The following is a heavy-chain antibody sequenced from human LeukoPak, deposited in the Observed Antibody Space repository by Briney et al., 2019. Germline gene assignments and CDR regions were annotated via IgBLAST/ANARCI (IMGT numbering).Heavy chain of an antibody. D-gene: IGHD2/OR15-2a*01. V-gene: IGHV3-23*01. CDR2: ISGSGGST. J-gene: IGHJ4*02. CDR3: ARDEDTSALSEY. Sequence: GGSLRLSRAASGFTFSSYAMSWVRQAPGKGLEWVSAISGSGGSTYYADSVKGRFTISRDNSKSTLYLHMDSLRAEDTAVYYCARDEDTSALSEYWGQGTLVTVSS. CDR1: GFTFSSYA.